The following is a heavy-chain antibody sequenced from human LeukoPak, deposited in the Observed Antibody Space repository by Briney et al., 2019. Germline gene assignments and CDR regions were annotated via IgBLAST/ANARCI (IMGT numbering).Heavy chain of an antibody. Sequence: PSETLSLTCTVSGYSISSGYFWGWIRQPPGKGLEWIGSIYHSGSTYYNPSLKSRVTISVDTSKNQFSLQLNSVTPEDTAVYYCTRDKGVVAQYNWFDPWGQGTLVTVSS. V-gene: IGHV4-38-2*02. CDR2: IYHSGST. CDR3: TRDKGVVAQYNWFDP. CDR1: GYSISSGYF. D-gene: IGHD2-15*01. J-gene: IGHJ5*02.